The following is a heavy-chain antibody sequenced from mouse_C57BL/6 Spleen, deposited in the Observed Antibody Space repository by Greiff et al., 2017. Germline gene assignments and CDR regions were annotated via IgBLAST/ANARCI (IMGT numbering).Heavy chain of an antibody. J-gene: IGHJ2*01. Sequence: EVMLVESGGDLVKPGGSLKLSCAASGFTFSSYGMSWVRQTPDKRLEWVATISSGGSYTYYPDSVKGRFTISRDNAKNTLYLQMSSLKSEDTAMYYCASGGGSSFFDYWGQGTTLTVSS. D-gene: IGHD1-1*01. CDR1: GFTFSSYG. CDR2: ISSGGSYT. CDR3: ASGGGSSFFDY. V-gene: IGHV5-6*01.